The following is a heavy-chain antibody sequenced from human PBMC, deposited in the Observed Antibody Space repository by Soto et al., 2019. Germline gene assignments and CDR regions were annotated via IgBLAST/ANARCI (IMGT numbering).Heavy chain of an antibody. Sequence: QLQLQESGPGLVKSSETLSLTCTVSGGGVYSDGYYWGWIRRPPGQGLEWIGNIYYSGSTYYNPSLTSRVTISLDTSKNQFSLRLNAVTAADTAVYYCASRSRGRCYNYWGPGTLVTVSS. D-gene: IGHD2-15*01. J-gene: IGHJ4*02. V-gene: IGHV4-39*01. CDR3: ASRSRGRCYNY. CDR2: IYYSGST. CDR1: GGGVYSDGYY.